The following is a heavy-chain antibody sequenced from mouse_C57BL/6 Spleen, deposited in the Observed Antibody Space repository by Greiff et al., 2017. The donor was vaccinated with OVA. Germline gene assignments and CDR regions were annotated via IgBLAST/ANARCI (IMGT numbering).Heavy chain of an antibody. CDR2: IDPSDSYT. Sequence: VQLQQSGAELVKPGASVKLSCKASGYTFTSYWMQWVKQRPGQGLEWIGEIDPSDSYTNYNQKFKGKATLTVDTSSSTAYMQLSSLTSEDSAVYYCARGNYGYYGSSYDWGQGTTLTVSS. D-gene: IGHD1-1*01. CDR1: GYTFTSYW. CDR3: ARGNYGYYGSSYD. J-gene: IGHJ2*01. V-gene: IGHV1-50*01.